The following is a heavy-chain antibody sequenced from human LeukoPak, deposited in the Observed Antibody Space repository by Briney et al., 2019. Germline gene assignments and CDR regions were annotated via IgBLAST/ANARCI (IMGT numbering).Heavy chain of an antibody. Sequence: PGGSLRLSCAASGFTFDDYAMHWVRQAPGKGLEWVSGISWNSGSIGYADSVKGRFTISRDNAKNSLYLQMNSLRAEDTALYYCAKDKGAYGSGSPYDYWGQGTLVTVSS. CDR3: AKDKGAYGSGSPYDY. J-gene: IGHJ4*02. CDR1: GFTFDDYA. CDR2: ISWNSGSI. D-gene: IGHD3-10*01. V-gene: IGHV3-9*01.